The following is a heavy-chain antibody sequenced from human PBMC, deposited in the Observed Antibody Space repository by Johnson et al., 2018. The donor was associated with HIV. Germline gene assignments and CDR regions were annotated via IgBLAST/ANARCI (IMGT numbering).Heavy chain of an antibody. CDR1: GFIFSSFA. Sequence: DVQVVESGGGVVQPGRSLRLSCAASGFIFSSFAMHWVRQAPGKGLEWVANIKQDGSEKYYVDSVKGRFTISRDNAKNSLYLQMNSLRAEDTAVYYCARDGAYSYFAFDTWGRGTLVTVSS. V-gene: IGHV3-7*01. D-gene: IGHD5-12*01. J-gene: IGHJ3*02. CDR3: ARDGAYSYFAFDT. CDR2: IKQDGSEK.